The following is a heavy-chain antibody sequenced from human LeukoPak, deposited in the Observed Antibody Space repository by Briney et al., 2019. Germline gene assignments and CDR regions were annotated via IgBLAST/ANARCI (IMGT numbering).Heavy chain of an antibody. CDR3: AREYYYDSSGSPGVDY. J-gene: IGHJ4*02. V-gene: IGHV4-61*02. Sequence: SETLSLTCTVSGGSISSGSYYWSWIRQPAGKGLEWIGRIYTSGSTNYNPSLKSRVTISVDTSKNQFSLNLSSVTAADTAVYYCAREYYYDSSGSPGVDYWGQGTLVTVSS. CDR1: GGSISSGSYY. D-gene: IGHD3-22*01. CDR2: IYTSGST.